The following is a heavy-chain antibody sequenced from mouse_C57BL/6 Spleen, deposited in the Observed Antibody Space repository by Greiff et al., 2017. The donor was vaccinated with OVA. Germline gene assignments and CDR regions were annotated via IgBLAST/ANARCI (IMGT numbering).Heavy chain of an antibody. CDR3: ARVLGYYAMDY. Sequence: EVQGVESGGGLVKPGGSLKLSCAASGFTFSDYGMHWVRQAPEMGLEWVAYISSGSSTLYYADTVKGRFTISRDNTKNTLFLQMVSLRSEDTAMYYCARVLGYYAMDYWGQGTSVTVSS. J-gene: IGHJ4*01. V-gene: IGHV5-17*01. CDR1: GFTFSDYG. CDR2: ISSGSSTL.